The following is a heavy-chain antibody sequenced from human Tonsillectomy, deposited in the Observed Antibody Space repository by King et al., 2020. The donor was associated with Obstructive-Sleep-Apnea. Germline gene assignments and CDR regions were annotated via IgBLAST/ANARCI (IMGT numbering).Heavy chain of an antibody. V-gene: IGHV3-48*01. CDR1: GFTFSRSS. CDR2: IRGRSTL. CDR3: ARDYSNYPVGWFDP. D-gene: IGHD4-11*01. Sequence: VQLVESGGGLEQPGGSLRLSCVASGFTFSRSSMNWVRPAPGKGLEWVSYIRGRSTLYYADSVKGRVTISRDDAKNSLYLQMNSLRVEDTAVYYWARDYSNYPVGWFDPWGKGTLVTVSS. J-gene: IGHJ5*02.